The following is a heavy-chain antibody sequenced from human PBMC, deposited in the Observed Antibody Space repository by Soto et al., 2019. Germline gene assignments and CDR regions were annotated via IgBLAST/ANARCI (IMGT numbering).Heavy chain of an antibody. Sequence: GGSLRLSCAASGFTFSSYWMHWVRQAPGKGLVWVSRINSDGSSTSYADSVKGRFTISRDNAKNTLYLQMNSLRAEDTAVYYCARSTTGTPGRFDYWGQGTLVTVSS. D-gene: IGHD4-17*01. V-gene: IGHV3-74*01. J-gene: IGHJ4*02. CDR1: GFTFSSYW. CDR3: ARSTTGTPGRFDY. CDR2: INSDGSST.